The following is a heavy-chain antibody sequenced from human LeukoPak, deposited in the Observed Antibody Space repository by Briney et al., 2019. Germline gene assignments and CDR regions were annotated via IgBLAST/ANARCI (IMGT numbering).Heavy chain of an antibody. Sequence: PGGSLRLSCAASGFTFDDYAMHWVRQAPGKGLEWVSGISWNSGSIGYADSVKGRFTISRDNAKNSLYLQMNSLRAEDTALYYCAKDIDSSSWYVDHAFDIWGQETMVTVSS. V-gene: IGHV3-9*01. J-gene: IGHJ3*02. D-gene: IGHD6-13*01. CDR3: AKDIDSSSWYVDHAFDI. CDR1: GFTFDDYA. CDR2: ISWNSGSI.